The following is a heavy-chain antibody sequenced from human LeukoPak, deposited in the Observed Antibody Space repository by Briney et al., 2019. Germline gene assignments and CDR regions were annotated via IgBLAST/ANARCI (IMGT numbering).Heavy chain of an antibody. J-gene: IGHJ4*02. CDR1: GFTFSSFW. CDR2: INGDGSET. CDR3: ARVRMGDDFNPFDY. V-gene: IGHV3-74*01. Sequence: GGSLRLSCAASGFTFSSFWIYWVRHAPGKGLVWVSGINGDGSETIYADSVKGRFTISRDNAKNTVYLQMNSLRAEDTAVYYCARVRMGDDFNPFDYWGQGTLVTVSS. D-gene: IGHD3-16*01.